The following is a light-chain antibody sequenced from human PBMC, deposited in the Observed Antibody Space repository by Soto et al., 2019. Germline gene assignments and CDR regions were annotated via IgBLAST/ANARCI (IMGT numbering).Light chain of an antibody. J-gene: IGKJ1*01. CDR1: QSISSW. Sequence: ITCRASQSISSWLAWYQQKPGKAPKLLIYDASSLESGVPSRFSGSGSGTEFTLTISRLQPDEFATYYCQHGTFGRGTKVDIK. CDR3: QHGT. V-gene: IGKV1-5*01. CDR2: DAS.